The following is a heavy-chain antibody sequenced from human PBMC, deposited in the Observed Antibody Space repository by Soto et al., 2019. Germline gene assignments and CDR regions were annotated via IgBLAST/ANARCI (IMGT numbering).Heavy chain of an antibody. CDR1: GFTFSSYA. CDR3: STVTTRKDYFDY. CDR2: ISGSGGST. J-gene: IGHJ4*02. V-gene: IGHV3-23*01. D-gene: IGHD4-4*01. Sequence: GGSLRLSCAASGFTFSSYAMSWVRQAPGKGLEWVSAISGSGGSTYYADSVKGRFTISGDNSKNTLYLQMNSLRAEDTAVYYCSTVTTRKDYFDYWGQGTLVTVSS.